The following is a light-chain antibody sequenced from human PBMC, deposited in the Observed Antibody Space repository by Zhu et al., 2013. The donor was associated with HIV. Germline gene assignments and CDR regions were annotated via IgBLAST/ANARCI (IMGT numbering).Light chain of an antibody. CDR1: QSLSSN. V-gene: IGKV3-20*01. J-gene: IGKJ4*01. CDR2: GAS. Sequence: EIVMTQSPATLSVSPGERATLSCRASQSLSSNLAWYQQKPGQAPRLLIYGASTRATGIPDRFSGSGSGTDFTLTISRLEPEDFAVYYCQQYGGSPPLTFGGGTKLEIK. CDR3: QQYGGSPPLT.